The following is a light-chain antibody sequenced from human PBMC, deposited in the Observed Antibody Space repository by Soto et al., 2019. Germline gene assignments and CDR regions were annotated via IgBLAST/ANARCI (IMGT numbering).Light chain of an antibody. CDR2: GAS. V-gene: IGKV3-15*01. Sequence: EIVMTHSPASLSVPPCERATLSSRASQSVSTNFAWYLQKPGQAPRLLIYGASTRATAVPARFTASGSGTEFTLSISSLQSDDFGVYYCQQYDTWPRTFGQGTKVDI. CDR1: QSVSTN. J-gene: IGKJ1*01. CDR3: QQYDTWPRT.